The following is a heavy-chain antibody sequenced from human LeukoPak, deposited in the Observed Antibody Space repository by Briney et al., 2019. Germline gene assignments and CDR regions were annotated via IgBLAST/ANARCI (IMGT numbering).Heavy chain of an antibody. Sequence: GGSLRLSCVASGFSLGNYAMSWVRQAPGKGLQWVSQISGTGGATWYAGFARDRFTISRDNSKKTLYLQMSGLRVEDTAMYYCVKDPRDTYGTNWFVSWGQGTLLIVSS. D-gene: IGHD2-21*01. CDR3: VKDPRDTYGTNWFVS. CDR2: ISGTGGAT. J-gene: IGHJ5*01. V-gene: IGHV3-23*01. CDR1: GFSLGNYA.